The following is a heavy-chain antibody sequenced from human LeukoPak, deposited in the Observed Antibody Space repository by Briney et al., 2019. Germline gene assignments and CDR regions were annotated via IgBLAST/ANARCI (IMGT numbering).Heavy chain of an antibody. D-gene: IGHD6-13*01. CDR2: IGTAGDT. J-gene: IGHJ4*02. Sequence: PGGSLTLSCAASGFTFSDYDMLWVRQATGKGLEGVSAIGTAGDTYYTGCVKGRYTISRENGKYSWSVQENSLRAWDTAVYYCARVANEGVGGVYYFLYWGERNLVTVSS. CDR3: ARVANEGVGGVYYFLY. V-gene: IGHV3-13*01. CDR1: GFTFSDYD.